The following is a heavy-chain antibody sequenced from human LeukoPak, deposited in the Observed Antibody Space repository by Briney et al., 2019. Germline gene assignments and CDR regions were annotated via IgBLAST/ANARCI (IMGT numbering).Heavy chain of an antibody. Sequence: PGGSLRLSCAASGFTFSSYAMSWVRQAPGKGLEWVSGINWNGGSTGYADSVKGRFTISRDNAKNSLYLQMNSLRAEDTALYHCARYHYSGYDLFDYWGQGTLVTVSS. CDR2: INWNGGST. V-gene: IGHV3-20*01. CDR1: GFTFSSYA. D-gene: IGHD5-12*01. J-gene: IGHJ4*02. CDR3: ARYHYSGYDLFDY.